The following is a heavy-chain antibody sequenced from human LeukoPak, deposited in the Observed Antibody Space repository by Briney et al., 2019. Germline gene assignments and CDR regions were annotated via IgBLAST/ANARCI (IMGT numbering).Heavy chain of an antibody. J-gene: IGHJ4*02. CDR1: GFTFSLHW. CDR2: IKQDGSEK. Sequence: GGSLRLSCAASGFTFSLHWMHWVRQVPGEGLEWVANIKQDGSEKYYVDSVKGRFTISRDNAKNSLYLQMNSLRAEDTAVYYCARVIRSWYGYYFDHWGQGTLVTVSS. D-gene: IGHD6-13*01. V-gene: IGHV3-7*01. CDR3: ARVIRSWYGYYFDH.